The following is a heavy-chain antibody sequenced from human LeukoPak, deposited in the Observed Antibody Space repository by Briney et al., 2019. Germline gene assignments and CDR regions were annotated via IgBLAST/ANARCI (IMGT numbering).Heavy chain of an antibody. Sequence: GGSLRLSCAASGFTFSDYFMSWIRQAPGKGLECASYISMSGSTIYYADSVKGRFTVSRDNAKNSLYLQMNSLRAEDTAVYYCARVPNYDFWSGYYYFNYWGQGTLVTVSS. V-gene: IGHV3-11*01. J-gene: IGHJ4*02. CDR1: GFTFSDYF. CDR2: ISMSGSTI. D-gene: IGHD3-3*01. CDR3: ARVPNYDFWSGYYYFNY.